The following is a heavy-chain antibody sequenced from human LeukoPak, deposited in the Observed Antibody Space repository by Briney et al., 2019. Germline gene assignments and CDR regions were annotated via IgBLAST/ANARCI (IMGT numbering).Heavy chain of an antibody. CDR1: GGSISPYY. CDR3: ARAHVPYAYYFDY. Sequence: SETLSLTCTVPGGSISPYYWRWVRQPPGKGLEWIGYIFYSGSTNYNPSLKSRVTISVDTSKNQFSLKLTSVTPADTAVYYCARAHVPYAYYFDYWGQGILVTVSS. J-gene: IGHJ4*02. CDR2: IFYSGST. V-gene: IGHV4-59*01. D-gene: IGHD2-2*01.